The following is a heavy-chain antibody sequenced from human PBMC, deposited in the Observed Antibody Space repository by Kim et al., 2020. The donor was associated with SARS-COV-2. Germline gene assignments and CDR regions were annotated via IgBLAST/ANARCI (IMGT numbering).Heavy chain of an antibody. Sequence: SETLSLTCTVSGASVSRGSYYWGWIRRPPGKGLEWIGNVYHSGSTSYNASLKSRVTISLDTSKSRFSLRLSSVTAADTAGYYCARVVISFAGVAVIPYYFVCWERGTLVTVSS. CDR1: GASVSRGSYY. CDR2: VYHSGST. J-gene: IGHJ4*02. V-gene: IGHV4-39*07. D-gene: IGHD3-16*02. CDR3: ARVVISFAGVAVIPYYFVC.